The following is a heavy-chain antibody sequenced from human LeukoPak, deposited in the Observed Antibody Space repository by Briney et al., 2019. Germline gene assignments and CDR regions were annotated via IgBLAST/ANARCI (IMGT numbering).Heavy chain of an antibody. CDR1: GFTFSSYW. V-gene: IGHV3-7*01. J-gene: IGHJ3*02. Sequence: GGSLRLSCAASGFTFSSYWMSWVRQAPGKGLEWVANIKQDGSEKYYVNSVKGRFTISRDNAKNSLYLQMNSLRAEDTAVYYCARNVLRYFDWLWAFDIWGQGTMVTVSS. D-gene: IGHD3-9*01. CDR3: ARNVLRYFDWLWAFDI. CDR2: IKQDGSEK.